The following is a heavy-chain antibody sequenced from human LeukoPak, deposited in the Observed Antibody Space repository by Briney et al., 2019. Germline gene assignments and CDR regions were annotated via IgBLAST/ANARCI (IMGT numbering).Heavy chain of an antibody. Sequence: VSVKVSCKASGYTFTGYYIHWVRQAPGQGLEWMGWINPNSGGTNSAQKFQGRVTMTRDTSISTAYMELSRLRSDDTAVYYCARGSDCSGGSCAMEPDYWGQGTLVTVSS. CDR2: INPNSGGT. V-gene: IGHV1-2*02. CDR3: ARGSDCSGGSCAMEPDY. J-gene: IGHJ4*02. D-gene: IGHD2-15*01. CDR1: GYTFTGYY.